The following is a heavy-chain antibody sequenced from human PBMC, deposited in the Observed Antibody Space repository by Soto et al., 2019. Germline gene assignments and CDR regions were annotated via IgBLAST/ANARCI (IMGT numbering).Heavy chain of an antibody. J-gene: IGHJ4*02. CDR2: ISAYNGNT. Sequence: ASVKVSCKASGYTFTSYGISWVRQAPGQGLEWMGWISAYNGNTNYAQKLQGRDTMTTDTSTSTAYMELRNLRSDDTAVYYCAREAAAGTLDYWGQGTLVTVSS. D-gene: IGHD6-13*01. CDR1: GYTFTSYG. CDR3: AREAAAGTLDY. V-gene: IGHV1-18*04.